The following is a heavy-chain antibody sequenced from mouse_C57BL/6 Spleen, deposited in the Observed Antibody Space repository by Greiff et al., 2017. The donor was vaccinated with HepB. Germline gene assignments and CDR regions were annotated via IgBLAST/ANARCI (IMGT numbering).Heavy chain of an antibody. CDR3: ARYLGDYSNFFDY. CDR2: IDPSDSET. CDR1: GYTFTSYW. Sequence: QVQLKQPGAELVRPGSSVKLSCKASGYTFTSYWMHWVKQRPIQGLEWIGNIDPSDSETHYNQKFKDKATLTVDKSSSTAYMQLSSLTSEDSAVYYCARYLGDYSNFFDYWGQGTTLTVSS. D-gene: IGHD2-5*01. J-gene: IGHJ2*01. V-gene: IGHV1-52*01.